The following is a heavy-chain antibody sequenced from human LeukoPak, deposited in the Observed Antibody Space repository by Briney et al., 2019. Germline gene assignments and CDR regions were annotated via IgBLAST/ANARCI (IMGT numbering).Heavy chain of an antibody. V-gene: IGHV3-30-3*01. CDR1: GFTFSSYP. CDR3: ARASFDSSGYYYFDY. CDR2: ISYDGSNK. J-gene: IGHJ4*02. D-gene: IGHD3-22*01. Sequence: PGGSLRLSCAASGFTFSSYPMHWVRQARGKGLEWVAVISYDGSNKDYADSVKGRFTISRDNSKNTLYLQMNSLRAEDTAMYYCARASFDSSGYYYFDYWGQGTLVTVSS.